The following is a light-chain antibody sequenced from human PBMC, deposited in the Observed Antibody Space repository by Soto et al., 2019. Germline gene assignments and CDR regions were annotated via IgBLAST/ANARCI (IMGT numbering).Light chain of an antibody. V-gene: IGKV1-13*02. CDR3: QQVNSYPFT. CDR2: DAS. Sequence: ALQLTQSPSSLSASVGDRVSITCRASQGISRALAWYQQKPGKPPKLLIFDASNLEGGVPSRFSGSGSVTEFTLTISSLQPEDFATYFCQQVNSYPFTFGQGTNLEIK. CDR1: QGISRA. J-gene: IGKJ2*01.